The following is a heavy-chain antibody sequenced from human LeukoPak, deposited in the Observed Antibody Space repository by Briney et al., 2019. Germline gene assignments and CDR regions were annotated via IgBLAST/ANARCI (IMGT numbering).Heavy chain of an antibody. Sequence: GGSLRLSCSAFGFTFSSYAMHWVRQGPGKGLEYVSGISTNGGRTYYVDSVKDRFTISRDNSKNTLYLQMSSLRVEDTAVYFCPLPTLGYWGQGTLVTISS. CDR2: ISTNGGRT. D-gene: IGHD2-15*01. J-gene: IGHJ4*02. CDR1: GFTFSSYA. V-gene: IGHV3-64D*08. CDR3: PLPTLGY.